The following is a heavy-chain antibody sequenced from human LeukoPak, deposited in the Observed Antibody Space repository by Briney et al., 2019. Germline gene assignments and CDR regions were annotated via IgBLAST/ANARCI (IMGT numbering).Heavy chain of an antibody. V-gene: IGHV3-21*01. Sequence: GGSLRLSCAASGFTCSSYSMNWVRQAPGTGLEGVSSISSTSTYITYADSVKGRFTISRDNANNSMYLQMDSLRAEDTAVYYCARDPPSRGTRYFDYWGQGTLVTVSS. D-gene: IGHD3-16*01. CDR2: ISSTSTYI. J-gene: IGHJ4*02. CDR1: GFTCSSYS. CDR3: ARDPPSRGTRYFDY.